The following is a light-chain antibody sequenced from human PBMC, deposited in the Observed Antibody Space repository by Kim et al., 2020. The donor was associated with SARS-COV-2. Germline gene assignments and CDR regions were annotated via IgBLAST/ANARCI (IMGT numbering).Light chain of an antibody. V-gene: IGLV1-44*01. Sequence: QRVTMSFSGSSSNIGSNTVNWYQQLPGTAPKLLIYSSNQRPSGVPDRFSGSKSGTSASLAISGLQSEDEADYYCAAWDDSLNGQVVFGGGTQLTVL. CDR1: SSNIGSNT. CDR3: AAWDDSLNGQVV. J-gene: IGLJ2*01. CDR2: SSN.